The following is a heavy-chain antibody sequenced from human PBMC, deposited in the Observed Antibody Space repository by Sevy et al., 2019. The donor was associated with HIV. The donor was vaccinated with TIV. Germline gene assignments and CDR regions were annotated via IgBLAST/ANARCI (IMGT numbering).Heavy chain of an antibody. CDR2: ISGSGSST. V-gene: IGHV3-23*01. CDR3: AKIHFGSGYRRSWYFDY. CDR1: GFTFSSYA. D-gene: IGHD3-3*02. Sequence: GGSLRLSCAASGFTFSSYAMSWVRQAPGNGLEWVSAISGSGSSTYYADSVKGRFTISRDNSKNTLYLQMNSLITEDTAVYYCAKIHFGSGYRRSWYFDYSGQGTLVTVSS. J-gene: IGHJ4*02.